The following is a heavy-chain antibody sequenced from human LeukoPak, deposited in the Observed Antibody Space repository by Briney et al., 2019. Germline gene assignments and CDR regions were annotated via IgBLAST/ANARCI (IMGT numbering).Heavy chain of an antibody. V-gene: IGHV3-30*18. J-gene: IGHJ4*02. CDR2: ISYDGSNK. CDR3: AKSPYARDTAILFDY. CDR1: GFTFSSYG. D-gene: IGHD5-18*01. Sequence: GRSLRLSCAASGFTFSSYGMHWVRQAPGKGLEWVAVISYDGSNKYYADSVKGRFTISRDNSKNTLYLQMNSPRAEDTAVYYCAKSPYARDTAILFDYWGQGTLVTVSS.